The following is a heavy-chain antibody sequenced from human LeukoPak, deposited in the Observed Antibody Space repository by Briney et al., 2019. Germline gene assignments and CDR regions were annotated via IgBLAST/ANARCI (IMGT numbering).Heavy chain of an antibody. D-gene: IGHD2-2*01. CDR3: ARDTRSTSSTMYYYYYYMDV. Sequence: PSETLSLTCTVSGGSISSGDYYWSWIRQPPGKGLEWIGYIYYSGSTYYNPSLKSRVTISVDTSKNQFSLKLSSVTAADTVVYYCARDTRSTSSTMYYYYYYMDVWGKGTTVTVSS. J-gene: IGHJ6*03. CDR2: IYYSGST. V-gene: IGHV4-30-4*08. CDR1: GGSISSGDYY.